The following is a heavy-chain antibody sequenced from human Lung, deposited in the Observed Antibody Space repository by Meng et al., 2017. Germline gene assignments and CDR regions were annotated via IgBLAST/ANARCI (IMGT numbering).Heavy chain of an antibody. Sequence: VQAVQSGAEVKTPGASVKVSCKASGYTFPDYWLHWVRRAPGQGLEWMGRINPKSGDTHYAQRFQGRVTMTGDTSISTAYMELSGLRSDDTAMYYCARDEDISAAGKLFGDYWGQGTLVTVSS. CDR3: ARDEDISAAGKLFGDY. D-gene: IGHD6-13*01. J-gene: IGHJ4*02. V-gene: IGHV1-2*06. CDR2: INPKSGDT. CDR1: GYTFPDYW.